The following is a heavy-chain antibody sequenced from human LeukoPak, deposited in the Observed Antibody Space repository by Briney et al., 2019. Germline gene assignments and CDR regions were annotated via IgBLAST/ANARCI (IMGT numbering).Heavy chain of an antibody. Sequence: PGGSLRLSCAASGFTFDDYAMHWVRQAPGKGLEWVSGISWNSGSIGYADSVKGRFTIPRDNAKNSLYLQMNSLRAEDMALYYCAKAIGYGGNVDAFDIWGQGTMVTVSS. CDR1: GFTFDDYA. CDR2: ISWNSGSI. D-gene: IGHD4-23*01. CDR3: AKAIGYGGNVDAFDI. J-gene: IGHJ3*02. V-gene: IGHV3-9*03.